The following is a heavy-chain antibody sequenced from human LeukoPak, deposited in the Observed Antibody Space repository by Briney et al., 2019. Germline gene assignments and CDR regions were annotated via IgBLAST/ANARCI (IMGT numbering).Heavy chain of an antibody. D-gene: IGHD3-22*01. CDR2: ISGSGGGT. V-gene: IGHV3-23*01. CDR1: GFTFGSYA. Sequence: GGSLRLSCEVSGFTFGSYAMTWVRQAPGKGLEWVSAISGSGGGTYYADSVKGRFTISRDNSKNTLYLQMNSLRAEDTAVYYCAKEDEEYYDSSGTDYWGQGTLVTVSS. CDR3: AKEDEEYYDSSGTDY. J-gene: IGHJ4*02.